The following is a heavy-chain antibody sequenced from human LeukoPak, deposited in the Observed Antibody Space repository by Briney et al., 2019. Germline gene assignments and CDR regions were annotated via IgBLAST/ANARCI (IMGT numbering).Heavy chain of an antibody. Sequence: GASVKVSCKASGYTFTGYYMHWVRQAPGQGLEWMGWINPNSGGTNYAQKFQGRVTMTRDTSISTAYMELSRLRSDDTAVYYCARVPGVPFAIGYYGMDVWGQGTTDTVSS. CDR1: GYTFTGYY. CDR3: ARVPGVPFAIGYYGMDV. D-gene: IGHD2-2*02. V-gene: IGHV1-2*02. CDR2: INPNSGGT. J-gene: IGHJ6*02.